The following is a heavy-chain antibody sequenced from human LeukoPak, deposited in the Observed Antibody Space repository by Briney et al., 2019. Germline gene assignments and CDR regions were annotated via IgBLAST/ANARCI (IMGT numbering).Heavy chain of an antibody. CDR2: ISSSSSTM. CDR3: ARDRIEQQRTLGRSTTYYNYYYMDV. CDR1: RFTFSSYS. J-gene: IGHJ6*03. V-gene: IGHV3-48*01. Sequence: PGGSLRLSCAASRFTFSSYSMNWVRQAPGKGLERVSYISSSSSTMYYADSVKGRFTISRDNAKNSLYLQMNSLRAEDTAVYYCARDRIEQQRTLGRSTTYYNYYYMDVWGKGTTVTVSS. D-gene: IGHD6-13*01.